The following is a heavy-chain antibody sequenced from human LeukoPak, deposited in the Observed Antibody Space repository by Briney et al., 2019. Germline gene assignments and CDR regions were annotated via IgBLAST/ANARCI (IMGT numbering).Heavy chain of an antibody. CDR3: ARGRYTYWHFDY. D-gene: IGHD1-1*01. CDR1: GGSFSGYY. CDR2: INHSGST. Sequence: SETLSLTCAVYGGSFSGYYWSWIRQPPGKGLEWIGEINHSGSTNYNPSLKSRVTISVDTSKNQFSLELSSVTAADTAVYYCARGRYTYWHFDYWGQGTLVTVSS. J-gene: IGHJ4*02. V-gene: IGHV4-34*01.